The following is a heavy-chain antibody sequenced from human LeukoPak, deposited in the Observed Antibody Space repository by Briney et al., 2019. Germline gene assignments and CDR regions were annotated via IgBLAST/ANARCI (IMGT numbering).Heavy chain of an antibody. Sequence: PSETLSLTCAVYGGSFSGYYWSWIRQPPGKGLEWIGYIYYSGSTNYNPSLKSRVTISVDTSKNQFSLKLSSVTAADTAVYYCARGPAYSGSYYYYFDYWGQGTLVTVSS. D-gene: IGHD1-26*01. V-gene: IGHV4-59*01. CDR1: GGSFSGYY. J-gene: IGHJ4*02. CDR2: IYYSGST. CDR3: ARGPAYSGSYYYYFDY.